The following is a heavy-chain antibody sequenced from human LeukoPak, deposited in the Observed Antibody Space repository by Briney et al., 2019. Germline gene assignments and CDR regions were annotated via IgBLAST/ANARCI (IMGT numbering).Heavy chain of an antibody. CDR1: GYTFTIYG. D-gene: IGHD2-2*02. CDR2: ISIYDGKT. CDR3: ARGVRENRSWYTVHFDY. J-gene: IGHJ4*02. V-gene: IGHV1-18*01. Sequence: GASVTVSCTSSGYTFTIYGISWVRQAPGQGLEWMGWISIYDGKTLYAQKFQGRVTMTTDTSTSTAYMELRSLRSDDTAVYYCARGVRENRSWYTVHFDYWGQGTLVTVSS.